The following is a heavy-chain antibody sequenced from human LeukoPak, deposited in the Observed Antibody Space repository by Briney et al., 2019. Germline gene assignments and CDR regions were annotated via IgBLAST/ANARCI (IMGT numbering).Heavy chain of an antibody. CDR2: INHSGST. CDR3: ARGLAAT. CDR1: GGSFSGYY. J-gene: IGHJ4*02. V-gene: IGHV4-34*01. D-gene: IGHD2-15*01. Sequence: SETLSLTCAVYGGSFSGYYWSWIRQPPGKGLEWIGEINHSGSTNYNPSLKSRVTISVDTSKNQFSLKLSSVTATDTAVYYCARGLAATWGQGTLVTVSS.